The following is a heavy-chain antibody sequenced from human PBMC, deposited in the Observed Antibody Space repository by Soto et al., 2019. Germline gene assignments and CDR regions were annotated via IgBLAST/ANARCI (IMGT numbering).Heavy chain of an antibody. CDR3: ARFLGGAGSYYDGQNYNYYNGMDV. CDR2: IIPVFGTA. Sequence: QEQLVQSGAEVKKPGSSVKVSCKASGGPYNSFAISWVRQAPGQGLEWIGGIIPVFGTATYAQKFKGRVTIPAEESTSTAYMELSSLTSEDTAVYYCARFLGGAGSYYDGQNYNYYNGMDVWVQGTTVTVSS. V-gene: IGHV1-69*01. D-gene: IGHD3-10*01. J-gene: IGHJ6*02. CDR1: GGPYNSFA.